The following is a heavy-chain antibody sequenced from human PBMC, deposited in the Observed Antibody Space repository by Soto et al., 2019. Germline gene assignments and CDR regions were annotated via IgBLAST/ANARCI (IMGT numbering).Heavy chain of an antibody. V-gene: IGHV1-46*01. CDR1: GYTFTSYY. D-gene: IGHD3-22*01. CDR3: AREVSYVIRGYYPEVSYNGFDP. CDR2: INPSGGGT. Sequence: ASVKVSCKASGYTFTSYYMHWVRQAPGQGLEWMGMINPSGGGTSYAQKFQGRVTMTRDTSTSTVYMELSSLRSEDTAVDYCAREVSYVIRGYYPEVSYNGFDPWGQGTWSPSPQ. J-gene: IGHJ5*02.